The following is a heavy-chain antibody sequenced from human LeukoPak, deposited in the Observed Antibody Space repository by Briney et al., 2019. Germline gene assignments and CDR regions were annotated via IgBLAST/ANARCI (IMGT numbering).Heavy chain of an antibody. V-gene: IGHV4-59*01. D-gene: IGHD3/OR15-3a*01. CDR3: ARWDRTGRFLFDP. CDR2: IYYSGST. Sequence: PSETLSLTCTVSNGSISIYYWSWIRQPPGKGLEWIGYIYYSGSTNYNPSLKSRVTISVDTSKNQFSLKMSSVTPADTAVYYCARWDRTGRFLFDPWGQGTLVTVSS. CDR1: NGSISIYY. J-gene: IGHJ5*02.